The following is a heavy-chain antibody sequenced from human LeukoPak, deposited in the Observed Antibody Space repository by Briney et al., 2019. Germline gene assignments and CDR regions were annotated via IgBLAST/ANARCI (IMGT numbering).Heavy chain of an antibody. CDR3: ARDSAAFGTVTTFAFDI. CDR2: IWYDGSNK. J-gene: IGHJ3*02. D-gene: IGHD4-17*01. V-gene: IGHV3-33*01. Sequence: GGSLMLTCAASGFTFSSYGMHWVRQAPGKGLEWVAVIWYDGSNKYYADSVKGRFTISRDNSKNTLYLQINSLRAEDTAVYYCARDSAAFGTVTTFAFDIWGQGTAVTVSS. CDR1: GFTFSSYG.